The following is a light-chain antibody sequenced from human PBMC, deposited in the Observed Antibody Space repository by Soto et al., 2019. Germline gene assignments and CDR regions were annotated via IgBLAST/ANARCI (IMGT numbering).Light chain of an antibody. CDR2: TGS. J-gene: IGKJ4*01. V-gene: IGKV1-12*01. CDR3: QQANSFPLT. Sequence: DIQMTQSPSSVSASVGDRVSITWRASQGISSWLAWYQQKPGRAPKLLIYTGSSLQSGVPSRFSDTRTGTEFTLTISSLQPEDVATYYCQQANSFPLTFGGGTKVEIK. CDR1: QGISSW.